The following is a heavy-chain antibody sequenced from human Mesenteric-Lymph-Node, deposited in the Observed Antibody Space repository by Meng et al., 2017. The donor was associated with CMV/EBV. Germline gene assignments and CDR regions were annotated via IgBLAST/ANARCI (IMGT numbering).Heavy chain of an antibody. CDR3: AREMGGGGGWYYYFDF. CDR1: GETFSGYY. Sequence: GSLRLSCAVYGETFSGYYWTWIRQPPGKGLEWIGEINHRGSTFYNPSLKSRVTMSVDTSKNQFSLKLSSVTATDTAVYYCAREMGGGGGWYYYFDFWGQGTLVTVSS. CDR2: INHRGST. D-gene: IGHD6-19*01. J-gene: IGHJ4*02. V-gene: IGHV4-34*01.